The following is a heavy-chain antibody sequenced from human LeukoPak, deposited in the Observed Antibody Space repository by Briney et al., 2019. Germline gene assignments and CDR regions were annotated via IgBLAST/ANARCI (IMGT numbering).Heavy chain of an antibody. CDR1: GFTFRNYE. D-gene: IGHD6-19*01. CDR3: ARVASGWASYYYYMDV. J-gene: IGHJ6*03. Sequence: GGSLRLSCAASGFTFRNYEVNWVRQAPGKGLEWISSISDSGPTMYYTESVKGRFTISRDNAKKSVYLQMNSPRVEDTAVYYCARVASGWASYYYYMDVWGRGTAVTVSS. V-gene: IGHV3-48*03. CDR2: ISDSGPTM.